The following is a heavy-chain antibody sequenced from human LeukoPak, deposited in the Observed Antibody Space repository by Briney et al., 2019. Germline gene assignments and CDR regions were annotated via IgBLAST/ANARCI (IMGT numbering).Heavy chain of an antibody. CDR2: ISAYNGNT. D-gene: IGHD1-26*01. J-gene: IGHJ4*02. CDR3: ARDDGIVGASYFDY. V-gene: IGHV1-18*01. CDR1: GYTFTSYG. Sequence: ASVKVSCTASGYTFTSYGISWVRLAPGQGLEWMGWISAYNGNTNYAQKLQGRVTMTTDTSTSTAYMELRSLRSDDAAVYYCARDDGIVGASYFDYWGQGTLVTVSS.